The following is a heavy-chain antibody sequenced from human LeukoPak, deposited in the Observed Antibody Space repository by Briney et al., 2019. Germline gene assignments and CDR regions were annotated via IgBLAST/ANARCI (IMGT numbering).Heavy chain of an antibody. J-gene: IGHJ3*02. CDR2: IIPIFGTA. D-gene: IGHD3-22*01. Sequence: SVKVSCKASGGAFSSYAISWVRQAPGQGLEWMGGIIPIFGTANYAQKFQGRVTITTDESTSTAYMELSSLRSEDKAVYYCAETYYYDSSGYFGAFDIWGQGTMVTVSS. CDR3: AETYYYDSSGYFGAFDI. V-gene: IGHV1-69*05. CDR1: GGAFSSYA.